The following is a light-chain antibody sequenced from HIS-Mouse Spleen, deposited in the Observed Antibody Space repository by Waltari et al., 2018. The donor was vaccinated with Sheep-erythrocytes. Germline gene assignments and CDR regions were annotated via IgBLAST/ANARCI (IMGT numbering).Light chain of an antibody. CDR2: EVS. J-gene: IGLJ3*02. Sequence: QSALTQPRSVSGSPGQSVTISCTGTSSDVGGYNYVSWYQQYPGKAPKLMIYEVSKRPSGVPDRFSGSKSGNTASLTVSGLQAEDEADYYCSSYAGSNNWVFGGGTKLTVL. V-gene: IGLV2-8*01. CDR1: SSDVGGYNY. CDR3: SSYAGSNNWV.